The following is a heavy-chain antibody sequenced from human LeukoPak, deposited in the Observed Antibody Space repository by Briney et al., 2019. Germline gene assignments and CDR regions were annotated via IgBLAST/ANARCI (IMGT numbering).Heavy chain of an antibody. V-gene: IGHV3-48*03. CDR3: ARIYGAHFDY. CDR1: GFTFSSYE. D-gene: IGHD4-17*01. J-gene: IGHJ4*02. CDR2: ISSSGSTI. Sequence: GGSLRLSCAASGFTFSSYEMNWVRQAPGKGLEWVSYISSSGSTIYYADSVKGRFTISRDNAKNSLYLQMNSLRAEDTAVYCCARIYGAHFDYWGQGTLVTVSS.